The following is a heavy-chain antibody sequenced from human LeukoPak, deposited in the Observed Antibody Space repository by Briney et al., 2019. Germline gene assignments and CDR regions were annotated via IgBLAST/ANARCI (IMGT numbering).Heavy chain of an antibody. CDR1: GGSFSRHY. CDR3: ATIKRGNIFGYFDF. CDR2: MFDTRRT. Sequence: SETLSLTCTVSGGSFSRHYWSWLRQPPGKGLEWIGYMFDTRRTNANPSLESRVTLSADTSKNQFSLRLTSVAAADTAVYYCATIKRGNIFGYFDFWGQGNLVTVSS. D-gene: IGHD5-18*01. J-gene: IGHJ4*02. V-gene: IGHV4-59*11.